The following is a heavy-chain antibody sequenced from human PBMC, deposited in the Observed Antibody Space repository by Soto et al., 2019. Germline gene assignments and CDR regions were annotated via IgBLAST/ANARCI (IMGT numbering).Heavy chain of an antibody. CDR1: GDSISRDGYS. Sequence: QLQLQESGSGLVKPSQTLVLTCTVSGDSISRDGYSWSWIRQPSGKGLEWIGFIYHSGATYYNPSLKSRVTTSVDKSKNQFSLRLASVTAADTAVYYCAREMSYYFDSWGQGTLVTVSS. CDR2: IYHSGAT. V-gene: IGHV4-30-2*01. J-gene: IGHJ4*02. CDR3: AREMSYYFDS.